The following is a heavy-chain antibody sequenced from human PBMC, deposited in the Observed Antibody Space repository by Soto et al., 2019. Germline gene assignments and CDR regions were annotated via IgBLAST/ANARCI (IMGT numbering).Heavy chain of an antibody. V-gene: IGHV4-59*08. CDR3: AMSHWSGYYSGVWFDP. J-gene: IGHJ5*02. CDR2: IYYSGST. Sequence: SETLSLTCTVSGGSISSYYWSWIRQPPGKGLEWIGYIYYSGSTNYNPSLKSRVTISVDTSKNQFSLKLSSVTAADTAVYYCAMSHWSGYYSGVWFDPWGQGTLVTVSS. D-gene: IGHD3-3*01. CDR1: GGSISSYY.